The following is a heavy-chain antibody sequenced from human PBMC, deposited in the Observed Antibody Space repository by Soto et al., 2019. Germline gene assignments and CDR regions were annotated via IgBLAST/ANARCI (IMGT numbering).Heavy chain of an antibody. V-gene: IGHV6-1*01. D-gene: IGHD2-15*01. CDR1: GDSVSSNSAA. CDR3: ARGPLGQWEGYCSGGSCYSGYYYYYMDV. CDR2: TYYRSKWYN. J-gene: IGHJ6*03. Sequence: PSQTLSLTCAISGDSVSSNSAAWNWIRQSPSRGLEWLGRTYYRSKWYNDYAVSVKSRITINPDTSKNQFSLQLNSVTPEDTAVYYCARGPLGQWEGYCSGGSCYSGYYYYYMDVWGKGTTVTVSS.